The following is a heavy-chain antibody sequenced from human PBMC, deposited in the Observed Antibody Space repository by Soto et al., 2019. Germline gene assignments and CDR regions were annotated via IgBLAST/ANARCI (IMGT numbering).Heavy chain of an antibody. J-gene: IGHJ4*02. CDR3: ATRVTSIFDY. CDR2: FDPEDGET. D-gene: IGHD3-10*01. V-gene: IGHV1-24*01. Sequence: GASVKVSCKVSGYTLTDLSIHWVRQTPGKGLEWMGGFDPEDGETIYAQNFQGRVTMTEDTSTDTAYMELSTLRFDDTAVYYCATRVTSIFDYWGQGTLVTVS. CDR1: GYTLTDLS.